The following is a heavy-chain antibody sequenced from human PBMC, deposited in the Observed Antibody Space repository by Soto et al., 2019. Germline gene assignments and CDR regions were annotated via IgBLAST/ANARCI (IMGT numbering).Heavy chain of an antibody. Sequence: GGSLRLSCAASGFTFSSYAMGRVRQAPGKGLEWVSGISGSGDSTYFADSVRGRFTISRDNSKNTLYLQMNSLRAEDTAVYYCAKELGYYYDSSGYQGDFDYWGQGTLVTLSS. D-gene: IGHD3-22*01. CDR1: GFTFSSYA. CDR3: AKELGYYYDSSGYQGDFDY. J-gene: IGHJ4*02. V-gene: IGHV3-23*01. CDR2: ISGSGDST.